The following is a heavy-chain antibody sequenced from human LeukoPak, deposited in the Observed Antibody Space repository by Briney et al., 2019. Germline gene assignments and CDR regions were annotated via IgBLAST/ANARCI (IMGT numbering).Heavy chain of an antibody. Sequence: SVKVSCKASGGTFSSYAISWVPQAPGQGLEWMGGIIPIFGTANYAQKFQGRVTITADESTSTAYMELSSLRSEDTAVYYCARSYGSYNNWFDPWGQGTLVTVSS. CDR2: IIPIFGTA. CDR3: ARSYGSYNNWFDP. V-gene: IGHV1-69*13. D-gene: IGHD1-26*01. J-gene: IGHJ5*02. CDR1: GGTFSSYA.